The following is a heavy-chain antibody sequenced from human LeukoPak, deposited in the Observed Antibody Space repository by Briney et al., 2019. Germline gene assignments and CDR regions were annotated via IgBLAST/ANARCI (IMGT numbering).Heavy chain of an antibody. CDR2: ISGSGGST. Sequence: GGSLRLSCAASGFTFSTYAMTWVRQAPGKGLEWVSAISGSGGSTYYADSVKGRFTISRDNSKNTLYLQMNSLRAEDTAVYYCARYTHSSGFDYWGQGTLVTVSS. CDR3: ARYTHSSGFDY. CDR1: GFTFSTYA. J-gene: IGHJ4*02. D-gene: IGHD6-19*01. V-gene: IGHV3-23*01.